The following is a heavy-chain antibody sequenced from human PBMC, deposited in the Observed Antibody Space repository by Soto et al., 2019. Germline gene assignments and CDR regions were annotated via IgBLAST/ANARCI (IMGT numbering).Heavy chain of an antibody. J-gene: IGHJ2*01. Sequence: QVQLQQSGPGLVKPSQTISLMCDISGDSVSSVTATWSWIRQSPSRGLEWLGRTYYRSKWYNDSAVSGKSRVVXTXDXXKNQLTLQLNSVTPEDTAVYFCARDGSGFHWYFDVWGRGTLVTVSS. CDR1: GDSVSSVTAT. CDR3: ARDGSGFHWYFDV. CDR2: TYYRSKWYN. D-gene: IGHD6-19*01. V-gene: IGHV6-1*01.